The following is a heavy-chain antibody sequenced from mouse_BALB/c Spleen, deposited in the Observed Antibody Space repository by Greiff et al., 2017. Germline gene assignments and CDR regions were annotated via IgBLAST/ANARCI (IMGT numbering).Heavy chain of an antibody. V-gene: IGHV5-6-2*01. CDR2: INSNGGST. CDR1: GFTFSSYY. Sequence: EVMLVESGGGLVKLGGSLKLSCAASGFTFSSYYMSWVRQTPEKRLELVAAINSNGGSTYYPDTVKGRFTISRDNAKNTLYLQMSSLKSEDTALYYCARREAYYDFAYWGQGTLVTVSA. D-gene: IGHD2-4*01. CDR3: ARREAYYDFAY. J-gene: IGHJ3*01.